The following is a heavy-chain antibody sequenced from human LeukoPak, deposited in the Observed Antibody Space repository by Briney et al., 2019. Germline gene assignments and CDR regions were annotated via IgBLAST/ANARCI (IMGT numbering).Heavy chain of an antibody. V-gene: IGHV3-30*04. J-gene: IGHJ6*03. Sequence: GRSLRLPCAASGFTFSSYAMHWVRQAPGKGLEWVAVISYDGSNKYYADSVKGRFTISRDNSKNTLYLQMNSLRAEDTAVYYCARDVLAEDYYMDVWGKGTTVTISS. CDR3: ARDVLAEDYYMDV. CDR2: ISYDGSNK. D-gene: IGHD3-3*02. CDR1: GFTFSSYA.